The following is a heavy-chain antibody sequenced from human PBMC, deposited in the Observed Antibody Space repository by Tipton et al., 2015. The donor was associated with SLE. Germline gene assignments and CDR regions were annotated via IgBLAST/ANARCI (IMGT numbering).Heavy chain of an antibody. CDR2: IIGIFGTV. J-gene: IGHJ4*02. D-gene: IGHD5-18*01. CDR3: ARVRVDTAMGVFDF. V-gene: IGHV1-69*05. CDR1: GGTFSSYV. Sequence: QLVQSGAEVKKPGSSVKVSCKASGGTFSSYVITWVRQAPGQGLEWMGGIIGIFGTVNYAQKFQGRVTITRDETTSTAYMELRSLRSDDTAIYYGARVRVDTAMGVFDFWGQGTLVTVSS.